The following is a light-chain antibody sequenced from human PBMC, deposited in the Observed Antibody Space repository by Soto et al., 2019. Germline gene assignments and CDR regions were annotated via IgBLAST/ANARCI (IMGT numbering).Light chain of an antibody. CDR3: QHQNAH. Sequence: DIQMTQSPSTLSASVGDRVTITCRASQSISTWLAWYQQKPGKAPKVLIYDASNLGGGVPSRFRGNGSGTELPLSITRLQPDDFATYYCQHQNAHFGPGTNVDIK. CDR1: QSISTW. CDR2: DAS. V-gene: IGKV1-5*01. J-gene: IGKJ3*01.